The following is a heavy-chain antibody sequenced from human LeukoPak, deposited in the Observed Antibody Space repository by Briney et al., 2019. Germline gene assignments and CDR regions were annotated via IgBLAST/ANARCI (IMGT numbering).Heavy chain of an antibody. CDR1: GGSISSYY. D-gene: IGHD3-22*01. CDR3: AGHWYYYDSSGYSDAFDI. V-gene: IGHV4-59*08. CDR2: IYYSGST. Sequence: SETLSLTCTVSGGSISSYYWSWIRQPPGKGLEWIGYIYYSGSTNYNPSLKSRVTISVDTSKNQFSLKLSSVTAADTAVYYCAGHWYYYDSSGYSDAFDIWGQGTMVTVSS. J-gene: IGHJ3*02.